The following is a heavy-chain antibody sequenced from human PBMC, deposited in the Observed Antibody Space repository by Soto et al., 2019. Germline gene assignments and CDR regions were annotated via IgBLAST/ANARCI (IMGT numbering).Heavy chain of an antibody. D-gene: IGHD1-26*01. CDR1: GGTFSSYV. J-gene: IGHJ4*02. Sequence: QLVQSGAEVKKPGSSVKISCKASGGTFSSYVISWLRQAPGQGLEWMGGVIPILGQAYYAPNLQGRVTINAEDSTKKAQIEVNRLTSADTAVYFCARVGGVGAPPGTDFWGQGTLVTVSS. V-gene: IGHV1-69*01. CDR2: VIPILGQA. CDR3: ARVGGVGAPPGTDF.